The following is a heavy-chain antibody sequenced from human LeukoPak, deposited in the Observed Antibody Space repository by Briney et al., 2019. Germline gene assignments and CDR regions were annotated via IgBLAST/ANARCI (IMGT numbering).Heavy chain of an antibody. J-gene: IGHJ6*02. CDR3: AKVEGYYDILTGYDYYYYYGMDV. CDR1: GFTFSSYG. V-gene: IGHV3-30*18. D-gene: IGHD3-9*01. Sequence: GGSLRLSCAASGFTFSSYGMHWVRQAPGKGLEWVAVISYDGSNKYYADSVKGRFTISRDNSKNTLYLQMNSLRAEDTAVYYCAKVEGYYDILTGYDYYYYYGMDVWAKGPRSPSP. CDR2: ISYDGSNK.